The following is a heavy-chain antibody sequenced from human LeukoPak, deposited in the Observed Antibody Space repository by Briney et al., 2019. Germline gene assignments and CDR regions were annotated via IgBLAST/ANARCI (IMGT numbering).Heavy chain of an antibody. Sequence: SETLSLTCAVSGGSISSSNWWGWVRQPPGKGLEWIGEIYHSGSPNYNPALKSRVTISVDKSRNHFSLNLSSVTAADTAVYYCARVNINNWHSCDYWGQGTLVTVSS. CDR3: ARVNINNWHSCDY. CDR1: GGSISSSNW. V-gene: IGHV4-4*02. J-gene: IGHJ4*02. D-gene: IGHD1-1*01. CDR2: IYHSGSP.